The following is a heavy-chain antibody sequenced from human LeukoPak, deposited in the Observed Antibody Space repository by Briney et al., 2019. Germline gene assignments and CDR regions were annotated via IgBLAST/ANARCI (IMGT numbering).Heavy chain of an antibody. D-gene: IGHD6-13*01. CDR2: INHSGST. V-gene: IGHV4-34*01. CDR3: AGHSRGWFDP. Sequence: SETLSLTCAVYGGSFSGYYWSWIRQPPGKGLEWIGEINHSGSTNYNPSLKSRVTISVDTSKNQFSLKLRSVTAADTAVYYCAGHSRGWFDPWGQGTLVTVSS. CDR1: GGSFSGYY. J-gene: IGHJ5*02.